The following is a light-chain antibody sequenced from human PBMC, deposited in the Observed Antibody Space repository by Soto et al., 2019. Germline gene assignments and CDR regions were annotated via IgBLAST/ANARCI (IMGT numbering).Light chain of an antibody. V-gene: IGKV3-11*01. J-gene: IGKJ4*01. CDR3: QQRSNWPPLT. CDR1: QSVSSY. CDR2: DAS. Sequence: EIVLTQSPATLSLSPGERATLSCRASQSVSSYLAWYQQKPGQAPRLLIYDASNRATGIPARFSGSGSGKDFTLTISSLEPEDFAVYYCQQRSNWPPLTFGGGTKGEIK.